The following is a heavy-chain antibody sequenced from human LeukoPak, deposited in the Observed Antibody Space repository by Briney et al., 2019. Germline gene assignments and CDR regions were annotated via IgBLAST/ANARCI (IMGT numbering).Heavy chain of an antibody. CDR2: ISSSSTYI. CDR1: GFTFRSYS. Sequence: PGGSLRLSCAASGFTFRSYSMTWVRQPPGKGLEWVSSISSSSTYIYYADSVKGRFTISRDNAMNSLYLQMNSLRGEDTAVYYCARPSTRSTSYYFYYYGMDVWGQGTTVTVSS. J-gene: IGHJ6*02. D-gene: IGHD2/OR15-2a*01. V-gene: IGHV3-21*01. CDR3: ARPSTRSTSYYFYYYGMDV.